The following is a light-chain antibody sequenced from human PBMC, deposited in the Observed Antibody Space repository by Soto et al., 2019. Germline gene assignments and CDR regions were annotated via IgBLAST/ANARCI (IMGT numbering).Light chain of an antibody. CDR2: DAS. Sequence: EVLVTQSPATLSVSPGEGVTLSCRASQSVSSYLAWYQQKPGQAPRLLIYDASNRATGIPARFSGSGSGTDFTLTISSLEPEDFAVYYCQQRSNWPWTFGQGTKVDIK. CDR1: QSVSSY. V-gene: IGKV3-11*01. CDR3: QQRSNWPWT. J-gene: IGKJ1*01.